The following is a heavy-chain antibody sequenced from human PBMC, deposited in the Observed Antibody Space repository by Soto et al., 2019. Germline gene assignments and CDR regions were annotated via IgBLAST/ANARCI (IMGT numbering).Heavy chain of an antibody. D-gene: IGHD2-8*01. CDR3: AKELFAAEYAATSAFDF. V-gene: IGHV3-23*01. CDR1: GFTFSSHA. Sequence: GVLRLSCAASGFTFSSHAMGWLRQTPWTGPEWVAFVDGSGYDTSYAHSVKGRFTISRDNSENSLYLHMNNLRAEDTGRYFCAKELFAAEYAATSAFDFWGQGTLVTVSS. CDR2: VDGSGYDT. J-gene: IGHJ4*02.